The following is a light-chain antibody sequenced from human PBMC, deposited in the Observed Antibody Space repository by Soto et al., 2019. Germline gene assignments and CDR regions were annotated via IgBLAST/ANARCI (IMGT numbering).Light chain of an antibody. J-gene: IGKJ4*01. V-gene: IGKV1-9*01. Sequence: IQLTQSPSSLSASVGDSVTITCRASQGISRYLSWYQQKPGRAPKLLISAASTLQSGVPSRFSGSGSGTDFTLSITSLQPEDFATYYCQQITTVPVTFGGGTKVEIK. CDR1: QGISRY. CDR3: QQITTVPVT. CDR2: AAS.